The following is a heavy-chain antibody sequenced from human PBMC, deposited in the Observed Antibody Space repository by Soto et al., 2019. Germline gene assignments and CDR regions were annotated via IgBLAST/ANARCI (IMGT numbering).Heavy chain of an antibody. D-gene: IGHD2-21*02. J-gene: IGHJ6*02. Sequence: QMQLVESGGGVVQPGGSLRLSCAASGFTFNYYPMHWVRQAPGKGLEWVAVVSFDGSNKYYADSVKGRFTISKDNSKNTLDLQMNSLRREDTAVYYCGRLRGPLVSVLYIYPMDGREAMSGVDVWGQGTKVTVS. CDR2: VSFDGSNK. CDR3: GRLRGPLVSVLYIYPMDGREAMSGVDV. CDR1: GFTFNYYP. V-gene: IGHV3-30-3*01.